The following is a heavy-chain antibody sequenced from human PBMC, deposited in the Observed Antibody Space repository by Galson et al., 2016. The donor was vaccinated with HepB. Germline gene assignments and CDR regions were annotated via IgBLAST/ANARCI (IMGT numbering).Heavy chain of an antibody. J-gene: IGHJ1*01. CDR2: IYSGGST. CDR3: ATKSAGYSAEYFQY. V-gene: IGHV3-53*01. D-gene: IGHD2-15*01. Sequence: SLRLSCAASGFTVSRNYMNWVRRTPGKGLEWVSVIYSGGSTYYADSVKGRFTISKDNSKNTLYLQMNSLRAEDTAMYYCATKSAGYSAEYFQYWGQGTLVTVSS. CDR1: GFTVSRNY.